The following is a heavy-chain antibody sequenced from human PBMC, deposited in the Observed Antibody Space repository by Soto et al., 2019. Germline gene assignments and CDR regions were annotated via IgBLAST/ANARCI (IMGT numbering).Heavy chain of an antibody. Sequence: EVQLEESGGDLVQPGGSLRLSCAASGFSVNANYMTWVRQAPGKGLEWVSIIYNSGSTFYADSVKGRFTISRLTSKNTLFLQMNNVRPEDTAVYYCARGGYSSGWYHGAFDVWGQGTMVTVSS. CDR3: ARGGYSSGWYHGAFDV. CDR1: GFSVNANY. D-gene: IGHD6-19*01. J-gene: IGHJ3*01. CDR2: IYNSGST. V-gene: IGHV3-53*04.